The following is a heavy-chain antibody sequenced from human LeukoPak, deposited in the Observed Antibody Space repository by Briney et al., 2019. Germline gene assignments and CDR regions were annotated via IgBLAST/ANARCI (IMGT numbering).Heavy chain of an antibody. V-gene: IGHV1-18*01. Sequence: ASVKVSCKASGYTFTSYGISWVRQAPGQGLEGMGWISAYNGNTNYAQKLQGRVTMTRDTSISTAYMELSRLRSDDTAVYYCARDSVFGVVTTDYWGQGTLVTVSS. CDR2: ISAYNGNT. CDR1: GYTFTSYG. D-gene: IGHD3-3*01. J-gene: IGHJ4*02. CDR3: ARDSVFGVVTTDY.